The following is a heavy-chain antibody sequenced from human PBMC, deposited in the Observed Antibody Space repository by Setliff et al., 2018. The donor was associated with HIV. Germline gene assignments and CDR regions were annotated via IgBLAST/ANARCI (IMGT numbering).Heavy chain of an antibody. CDR2: INPNTGDT. V-gene: IGHV1-2*02. J-gene: IGHJ4*02. D-gene: IGHD6-19*01. CDR1: GYTFTGYY. Sequence: ASVKVSCKASGYTFTGYYMHWVRQAPGQGLEWMGWINPNTGDTQYAQKFQGRVTVTRDTPYRTADMDLNRLTSGDTAVYFCARDNRTGYSGGWPLDFWGQGTLVTVSS. CDR3: ARDNRTGYSGGWPLDF.